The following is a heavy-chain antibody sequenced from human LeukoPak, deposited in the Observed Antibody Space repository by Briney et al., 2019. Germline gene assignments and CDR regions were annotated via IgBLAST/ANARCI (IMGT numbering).Heavy chain of an antibody. CDR2: ISAYNGIT. D-gene: IGHD6-13*01. CDR1: GYTFTSYG. CDR3: ARMVGVIGAAGTWVDY. J-gene: IGHJ4*02. V-gene: IGHV1-18*01. Sequence: ASVKVSCKASGYTFTSYGISWVRQAPGQGLEWMGWISAYNGITNYAQKLQGRVTMTTDTSTSTAYMELRSLRSDDTAVYYCARMVGVIGAAGTWVDYWGQGTLVTVSS.